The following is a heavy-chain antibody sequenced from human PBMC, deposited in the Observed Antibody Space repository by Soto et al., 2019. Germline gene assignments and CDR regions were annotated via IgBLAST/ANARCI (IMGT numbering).Heavy chain of an antibody. CDR1: GGSISSGDYY. J-gene: IGHJ4*02. CDR2: IFYSGST. CDR3: ARRWGTSFDY. D-gene: IGHD7-27*01. V-gene: IGHV4-30-4*02. Sequence: SETLSLTCTVSGGSISSGDYYWSWIRQPPGKGLEWIGYIFYSGSTYYTPSLKSRVTVSVDTSKNQFSLKLSSVTAADTAVYYCARRWGTSFDYWGQGTLVTVSS.